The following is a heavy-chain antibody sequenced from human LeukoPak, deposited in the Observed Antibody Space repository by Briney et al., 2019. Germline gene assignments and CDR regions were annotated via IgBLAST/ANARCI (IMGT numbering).Heavy chain of an antibody. CDR2: ISSNGGST. Sequence: GGSLRLSCAASGFTFSSYAMHWVRQAPGKGLEYVSAISSNGGSTYYANSVKGRFAISRDNSKNTLYLQMGSLRAEDMAVYYCARGHGNLRYFDWLLFHPFFDYWGQGTLVTVSS. CDR1: GFTFSSYA. V-gene: IGHV3-64*01. D-gene: IGHD3-9*01. CDR3: ARGHGNLRYFDWLLFHPFFDY. J-gene: IGHJ4*02.